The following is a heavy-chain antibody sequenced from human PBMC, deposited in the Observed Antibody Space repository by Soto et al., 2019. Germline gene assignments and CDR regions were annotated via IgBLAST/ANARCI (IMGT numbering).Heavy chain of an antibody. CDR2: IKSKTDGGTT. D-gene: IGHD3-3*01. CDR1: GFTFSNAW. Sequence: GGSMGLSCAPSGFTFSNAWVNWVPQAPGKGLEWVGRIKSKTDGGTTDYTAPVQGRLAIPRYDSKNTLYLQMNSLKTEVTAVYYCTTYYGSGYCLTYYYYGMDVWGQGTTVTVSS. CDR3: TTYYGSGYCLTYYYYGMDV. V-gene: IGHV3-15*07. J-gene: IGHJ6*02.